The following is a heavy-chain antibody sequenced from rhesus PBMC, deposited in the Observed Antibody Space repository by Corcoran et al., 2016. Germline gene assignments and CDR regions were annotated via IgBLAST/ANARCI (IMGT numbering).Heavy chain of an antibody. D-gene: IGHD1-44*01. J-gene: IGHJ4*01. CDR1: GGSISSSYYY. Sequence: QVQLQESGPGLVKPSETLSLTCAVSGGSISSSYYYWSWIRQAPGKGLGWIGYISYRGSPSYNPSLKSRVTISRDTSKNQFSLKLSSVTAADTAVYYCARRLVGTFDYWGQGVLVTVSS. CDR2: ISYRGSP. CDR3: ARRLVGTFDY. V-gene: IGHV4-122*02.